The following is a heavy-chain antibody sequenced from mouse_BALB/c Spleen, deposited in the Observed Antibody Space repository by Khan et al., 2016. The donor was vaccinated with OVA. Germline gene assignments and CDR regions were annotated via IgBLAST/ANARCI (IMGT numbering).Heavy chain of an antibody. Sequence: VQLQQPGPDLVKPSQSLSLTCTVTGYSITSGYSWHWIRQFPGNKLEWMGYIHYSGSTNYNPSLKSRISITRDTSKNQFFLQLNSVTTEDTATYYCAREGGDDYGRAWFAYWGQGTLVTVAA. CDR1: GYSITSGYS. D-gene: IGHD1-1*01. CDR2: IHYSGST. CDR3: AREGGDDYGRAWFAY. J-gene: IGHJ3*01. V-gene: IGHV3-1*02.